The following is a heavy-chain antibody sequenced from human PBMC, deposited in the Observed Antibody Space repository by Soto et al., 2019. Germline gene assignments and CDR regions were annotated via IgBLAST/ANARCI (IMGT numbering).Heavy chain of an antibody. J-gene: IGHJ5*02. CDR3: VPRGS. CDR1: GSTFSSYW. V-gene: IGHV3-7*01. Sequence: EVQLEESGGGLVQPGGSLRLPCAASGSTFSSYWMKWVRQAPGKGLEWVANIKQNGSEKYYVDSVEGRFTISRDNDKNSLYLQMNSLRVEDTAVYYCVPRGSWGQGILVTVSS. CDR2: IKQNGSEK.